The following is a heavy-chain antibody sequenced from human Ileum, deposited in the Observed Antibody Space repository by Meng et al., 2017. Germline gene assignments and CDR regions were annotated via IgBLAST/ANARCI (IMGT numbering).Heavy chain of an antibody. J-gene: IGHJ4*02. CDR1: GYTFTNYD. V-gene: IGHV1-18*01. CDR3: ARRGYSYGTINFDY. CDR2: ISAYNGNT. Sequence: ASVKVSCKASGYTFTNYDINWVRQAPGQGLEWMGWISAYNGNTNYAQKLQGRVTMTTDTSTSTAYMELRSLRSDDTAVYYCARRGYSYGTINFDYWGQGTLVTVSS. D-gene: IGHD5-18*01.